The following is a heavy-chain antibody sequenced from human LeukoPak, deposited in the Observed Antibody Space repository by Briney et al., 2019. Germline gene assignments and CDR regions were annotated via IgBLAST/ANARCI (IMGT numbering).Heavy chain of an antibody. CDR1: GFTVSSNY. D-gene: IGHD6-13*01. V-gene: IGHV3-66*02. CDR3: AKRGEGVSNTWYMNNWFDP. J-gene: IGHJ5*02. CDR2: IYSSRGT. Sequence: GGSLRLSCAASGFTVSSNYMSWVRQAPGKGLEWVSIIYSSRGTNYADSVKGRFTISRDNSKNTLYLQMNSLRAEDTAVYYCAKRGEGVSNTWYMNNWFDPWGQGTLVTVSS.